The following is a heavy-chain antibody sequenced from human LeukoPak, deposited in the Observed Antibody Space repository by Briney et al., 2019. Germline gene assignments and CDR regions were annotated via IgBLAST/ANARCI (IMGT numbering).Heavy chain of an antibody. CDR2: ISGRGVST. V-gene: IGHV3-23*01. CDR1: GFTFSNYA. Sequence: PGGSLRLSCAASGFTFSNYAMTWVRQPPGKGLEWVSAISGRGVSTSYADSVRGRFTISRDNSKNTLYLQMNSLRAEDTAVYYCAKAASGNWNDVSDYWGQGTLVTVSS. J-gene: IGHJ4*02. CDR3: AKAASGNWNDVSDY. D-gene: IGHD1-20*01.